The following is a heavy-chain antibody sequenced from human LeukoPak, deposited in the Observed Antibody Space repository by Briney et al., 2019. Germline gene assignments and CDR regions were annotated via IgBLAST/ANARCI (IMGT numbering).Heavy chain of an antibody. V-gene: IGHV4-4*07. Sequence: SETLSLTCTVSGGSISSYYLSWIRQPAGKGLEWIGRIYTSGSTNYNPSLKSRVTMSVDTSKNQFSLKLSSVTAADTAVYYCARLYDEVVPAAQDAFDIWGQGTMVTVSS. CDR2: IYTSGST. CDR1: GGSISSYY. J-gene: IGHJ3*02. CDR3: ARLYDEVVPAAQDAFDI. D-gene: IGHD2-2*01.